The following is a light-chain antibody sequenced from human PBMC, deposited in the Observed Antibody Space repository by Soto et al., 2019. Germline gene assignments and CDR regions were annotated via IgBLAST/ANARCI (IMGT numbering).Light chain of an antibody. CDR3: SSYGGNNNLL. CDR1: SSDVGGYDY. V-gene: IGLV2-8*01. Sequence: QFVLTQPPSASGSPGQSVAISCTGTSSDVGGYDYVSWYQQHPGKAPKLMIYEVTKRPSGVPDRFSGSKSGNTASLTVSGLQAEDEADYYCSSYGGNNNLLFGGGTKLTVL. CDR2: EVT. J-gene: IGLJ2*01.